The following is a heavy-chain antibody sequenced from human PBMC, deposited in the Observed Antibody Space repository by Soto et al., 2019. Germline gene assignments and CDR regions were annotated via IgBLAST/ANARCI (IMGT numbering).Heavy chain of an antibody. J-gene: IGHJ6*02. Sequence: GESLKISCKGSGYSFTSYWISWVRQMPGKGLEWMGRIDPSDSYTNYSPSFQGHVTISADKSISTAYLQWSSLKASDTAMYYCARPLSIAADYFGMDVWGQGTTVTVSS. D-gene: IGHD6-25*01. CDR1: GYSFTSYW. V-gene: IGHV5-10-1*01. CDR2: IDPSDSYT. CDR3: ARPLSIAADYFGMDV.